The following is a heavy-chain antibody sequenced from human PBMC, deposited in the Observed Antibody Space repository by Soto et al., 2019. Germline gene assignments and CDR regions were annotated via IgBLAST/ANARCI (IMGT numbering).Heavy chain of an antibody. V-gene: IGHV3-23*01. D-gene: IGHD3-9*01. CDR1: GFTFSSYA. J-gene: IGHJ6*02. CDR2: ISGSGGST. Sequence: GGSLRLSCAASGFTFSSYAMSWVRQAPGKGLEWVSAISGSGGSTYYADSVKGRFTISRDNSKNTLYLQMNSLRAEDTAVYYCAKYRYDILTGYSQGGMDVWGQGTTVTVSS. CDR3: AKYRYDILTGYSQGGMDV.